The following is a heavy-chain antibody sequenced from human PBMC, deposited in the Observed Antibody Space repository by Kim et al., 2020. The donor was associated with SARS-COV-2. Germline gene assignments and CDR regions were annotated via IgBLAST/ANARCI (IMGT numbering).Heavy chain of an antibody. J-gene: IGHJ4*02. CDR3: ARDKGERYSDY. CDR1: GLPFSASG. V-gene: IGHV3-33*01. CDR2: IWSDGTKE. D-gene: IGHD3-16*01. Sequence: GGSLRLSCAASGLPFSASGMHWVRQAPGKGLEWVAMIWSDGTKEYYADSVKGRFTISRDNSKNTVYLQMNSLRAEDTAVYYCARDKGERYSDYWGQGTLVNVS.